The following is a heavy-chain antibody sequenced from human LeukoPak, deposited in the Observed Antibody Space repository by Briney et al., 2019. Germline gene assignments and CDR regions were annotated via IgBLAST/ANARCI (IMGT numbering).Heavy chain of an antibody. D-gene: IGHD6-13*01. CDR1: GYTFTSYD. J-gene: IGHJ5*02. CDR3: ARRKPRSSPGWFDP. Sequence: ASVKVSCKASGYTFTSYDINWVRQATGQGLEWMGWMNPNSGNTGYAQKFQGRVTMTRNTSISTAYMEPSSLRSEDTAVYYCARRKPRSSPGWFDPWGQGTLVTVSS. V-gene: IGHV1-8*01. CDR2: MNPNSGNT.